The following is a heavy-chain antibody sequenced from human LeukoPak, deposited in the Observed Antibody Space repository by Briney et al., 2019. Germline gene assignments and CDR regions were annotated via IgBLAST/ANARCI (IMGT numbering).Heavy chain of an antibody. CDR2: IYTSGST. D-gene: IGHD2-2*01. CDR1: GGSISSGSYY. V-gene: IGHV4-61*02. CDR3: ARAGNWAAMYWFDP. Sequence: SQTLSLTCTVSGGSISSGSYYWSWIRQPAGKGLEWIGRIYTSGSTNYNPSLKSRVTISVDTSKNQFSLKLSSVNAADTAVYYCARAGNWAAMYWFDPWGQGTLVTVSS. J-gene: IGHJ5*02.